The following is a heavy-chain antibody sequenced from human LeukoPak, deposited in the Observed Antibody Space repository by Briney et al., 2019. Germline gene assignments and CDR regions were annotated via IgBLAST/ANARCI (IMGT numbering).Heavy chain of an antibody. Sequence: SETLSLTCTVCGCSISSSSYYWGWIRQPPGKGLEWIGSIYYSGSTYYNPSLKSRVTISVDTSKNQFSLKLSSVTAADTAVYYCARHREYDYVWGSYRGTKNWFDPWGQGTLVTVSS. CDR2: IYYSGST. J-gene: IGHJ5*02. CDR1: GCSISSSSYY. V-gene: IGHV4-39*01. CDR3: ARHREYDYVWGSYRGTKNWFDP. D-gene: IGHD3-16*02.